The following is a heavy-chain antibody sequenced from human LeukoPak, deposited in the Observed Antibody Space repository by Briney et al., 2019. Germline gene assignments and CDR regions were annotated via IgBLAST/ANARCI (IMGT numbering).Heavy chain of an antibody. Sequence: SVKVSCKASGGTFSSYAISWVRQAPGQGLEWMGGIIPIFGTANYAQKLQGRVTMTTDTSTSTAYMELRSLRSDDTAVYYCAREPAASYYFDYWGQGTLVTVSS. CDR3: AREPAASYYFDY. CDR1: GGTFSSYA. CDR2: IIPIFGTA. D-gene: IGHD2-2*01. J-gene: IGHJ4*02. V-gene: IGHV1-69*05.